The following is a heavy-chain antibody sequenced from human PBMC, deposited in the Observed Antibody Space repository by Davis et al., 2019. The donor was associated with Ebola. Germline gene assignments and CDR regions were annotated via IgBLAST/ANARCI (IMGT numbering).Heavy chain of an antibody. J-gene: IGHJ4*02. D-gene: IGHD3-16*01. Sequence: SVKVSCKASGGTFSSYAISWVRQAPGQGLEWMGGIIPIFGTANYAQEFQGRFTITADESTSTAYMELSSLRSEDTAVYYCARGRGSGGVVDYWGQGTLVTVSS. CDR3: ARGRGSGGVVDY. V-gene: IGHV1-69*13. CDR1: GGTFSSYA. CDR2: IIPIFGTA.